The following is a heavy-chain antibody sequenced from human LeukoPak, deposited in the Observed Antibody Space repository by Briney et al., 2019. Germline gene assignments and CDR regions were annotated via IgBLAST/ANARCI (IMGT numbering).Heavy chain of an antibody. Sequence: GGSLRLSCAASGFTFSSYSMNWVRQAPGKGLGWVSSISSSSSYIYYADSVKGRFTISRDNAKKSLYLQMNSLRAEDTAVYYCARARSYYYGSGLRGNYFDYWGQGTLVTVSS. D-gene: IGHD3-10*01. CDR3: ARARSYYYGSGLRGNYFDY. J-gene: IGHJ4*02. CDR1: GFTFSSYS. V-gene: IGHV3-21*01. CDR2: ISSSSSYI.